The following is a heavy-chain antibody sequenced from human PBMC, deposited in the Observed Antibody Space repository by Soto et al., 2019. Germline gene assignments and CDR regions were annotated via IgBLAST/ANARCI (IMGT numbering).Heavy chain of an antibody. Sequence: SETLSLTCTVAGGSISSGDYHWTWIRQFPGKGLEWIGAIYYSVSTYYNPSLVSRLTISVDTSKNKFSLKLTSVTAADTAVYYCARDSRTPSGGMDVWGQGTTVTVSS. J-gene: IGHJ6*02. CDR2: IYYSVST. CDR1: GGSISSGDYH. V-gene: IGHV4-30-4*01. CDR3: ARDSRTPSGGMDV.